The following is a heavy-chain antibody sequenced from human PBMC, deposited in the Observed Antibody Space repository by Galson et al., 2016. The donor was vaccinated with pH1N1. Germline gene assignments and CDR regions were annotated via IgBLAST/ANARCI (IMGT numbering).Heavy chain of an antibody. D-gene: IGHD1-26*01. Sequence: SLRLSCAASGFTFINYAMSWVRQAPGKGLEWVSTISGTGDPTYYADSVKGRFTISRDNSNNTVYSRMNSLRVEDTAVYYCAKDLGRDSEIDYWGQGTLGTVSS. J-gene: IGHJ4*02. CDR2: ISGTGDPT. CDR3: AKDLGRDSEIDY. CDR1: GFTFINYA. V-gene: IGHV3-23*01.